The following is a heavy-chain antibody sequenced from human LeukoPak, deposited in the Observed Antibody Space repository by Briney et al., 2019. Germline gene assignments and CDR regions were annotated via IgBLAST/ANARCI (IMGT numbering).Heavy chain of an antibody. Sequence: PSETLSLTCTVSGGSISSYYWSWIRQPPGKGLEWIGYIYYSGSTNYNPSLKSRVTISVDTSKNQFSLKLGSVTAADTAVYYCARDTGLYGMDVWGQGTTVTVSS. CDR1: GGSISSYY. V-gene: IGHV4-59*01. D-gene: IGHD3/OR15-3a*01. CDR2: IYYSGST. CDR3: ARDTGLYGMDV. J-gene: IGHJ6*02.